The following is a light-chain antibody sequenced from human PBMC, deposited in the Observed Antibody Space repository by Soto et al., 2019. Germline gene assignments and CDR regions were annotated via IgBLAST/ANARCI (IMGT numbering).Light chain of an antibody. Sequence: QSALTQPASVSGSPGQSITIAYTGTSSDVGGFNYVSWYQQHPGKAPKLMIYGVTNRPSGVSYRFSGSKSGNTASLTISGLQAEDEADYYFNSYTSSSTHGFGTGTKVTVL. CDR3: NSYTSSSTHG. CDR2: GVT. J-gene: IGLJ1*01. CDR1: SSDVGGFNY. V-gene: IGLV2-14*03.